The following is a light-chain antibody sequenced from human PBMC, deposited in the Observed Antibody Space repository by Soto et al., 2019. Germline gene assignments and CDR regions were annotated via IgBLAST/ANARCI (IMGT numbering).Light chain of an antibody. Sequence: DIQMTQSPYSLSASVGDRVTITCRASQSISNYLNWYQQKPGKAPELLIYATSSLQSGVPSRFSGSGSGTDFTLTISSLQPEDFATYYCQHYNTYSTWTFGQGTKVDIK. CDR2: ATS. CDR1: QSISNY. J-gene: IGKJ1*01. CDR3: QHYNTYSTWT. V-gene: IGKV1-39*01.